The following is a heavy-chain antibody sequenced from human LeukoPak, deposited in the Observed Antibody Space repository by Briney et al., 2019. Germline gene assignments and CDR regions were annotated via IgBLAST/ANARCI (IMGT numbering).Heavy chain of an antibody. V-gene: IGHV3-9*03. CDR2: ISWNSGSI. J-gene: IGHJ4*02. D-gene: IGHD6-19*01. Sequence: AGGSLRLSCAASGFTFDDYAMHWVRQAPGKGLEWVSGISWNSGSIGYADSVKGRFTISRDNAKNSLYLQMNSLRAEDMALYYCAKGQYSSGWYVFDYWGQGTLVTVSS. CDR1: GFTFDDYA. CDR3: AKGQYSSGWYVFDY.